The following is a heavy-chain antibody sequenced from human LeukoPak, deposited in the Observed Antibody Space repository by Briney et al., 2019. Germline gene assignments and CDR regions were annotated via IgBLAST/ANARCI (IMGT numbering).Heavy chain of an antibody. Sequence: GGSLRLSCAASGFTFSTFWMNWVRQAPGKGLEWVSYISSSSSTMYYADSVKGRFTISRDNSKNSLYLQMNSLRTEDTALYYCAKDGTTMVTFWFDPWGQGTLVTVSS. CDR1: GFTFSTFW. CDR2: ISSSSSTM. CDR3: AKDGTTMVTFWFDP. J-gene: IGHJ5*02. V-gene: IGHV3-48*04. D-gene: IGHD5-18*01.